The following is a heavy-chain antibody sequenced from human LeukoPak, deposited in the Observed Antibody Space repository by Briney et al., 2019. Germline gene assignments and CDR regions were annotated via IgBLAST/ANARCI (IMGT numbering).Heavy chain of an antibody. CDR1: GYTFTSYD. D-gene: IGHD3-22*01. CDR3: ARAPGPADSSGYYSFN. Sequence: ASVKVSCKASGYTFTSYDINWVRQATGQGLEWMGWMNPNSGNTGYAQKFQGGVTMTRNTSISTAYMELSSLRSEDTAVYYCARAPGPADSSGYYSFNWGQGTLVTVSS. CDR2: MNPNSGNT. V-gene: IGHV1-8*01. J-gene: IGHJ4*02.